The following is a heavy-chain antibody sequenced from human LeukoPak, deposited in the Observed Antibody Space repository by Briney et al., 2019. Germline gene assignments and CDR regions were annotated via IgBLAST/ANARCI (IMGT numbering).Heavy chain of an antibody. CDR3: ATSRYCVGGTCYSDHFYYGMDV. CDR2: ISTSSSYT. D-gene: IGHD2-15*01. V-gene: IGHV3-11*06. J-gene: IGHJ6*02. CDR1: GFTFSDYY. Sequence: PGGSLRLPCAASGFTFSDYYMSWIRQAPGKGLEWVSDISTSSSYTNYADSVKGRFTISRDNARNSLYPQMNSLRAEDTAVYYCATSRYCVGGTCYSDHFYYGMDVWGQGTTVTVS.